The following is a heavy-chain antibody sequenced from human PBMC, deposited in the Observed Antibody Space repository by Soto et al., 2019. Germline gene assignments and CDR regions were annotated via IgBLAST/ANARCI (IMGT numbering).Heavy chain of an antibody. Sequence: EVQLVESGGGLVQPGGSLRLSCAASGYTFSSYAMHWVRQAPGKGLEYVSAISSNGGSTYYANSVKGRFTISRDNSKNTLYLQMGSLRAEDMAVYYCARGEEGYSSSSVYYYYYMDVWGKGTTVTVSS. CDR3: ARGEEGYSSSSVYYYYYMDV. D-gene: IGHD6-6*01. V-gene: IGHV3-64*01. CDR2: ISSNGGST. CDR1: GYTFSSYA. J-gene: IGHJ6*03.